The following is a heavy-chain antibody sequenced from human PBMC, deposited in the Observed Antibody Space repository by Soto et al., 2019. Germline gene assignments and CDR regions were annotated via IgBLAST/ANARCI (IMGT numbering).Heavy chain of an antibody. Sequence: SVKVSCKASGGTFSSYAISWVRQAPGQGLEWMGGIIPIFGTANYAQKFQGRVTITADESTSTAYMELSSLRSEDTAVYYCARDQRAQWRLRFSPHMDVWGQGTTVTVSS. CDR3: ARDQRAQWRLRFSPHMDV. D-gene: IGHD6-19*01. V-gene: IGHV1-69*01. CDR1: GGTFSSYA. J-gene: IGHJ6*02. CDR2: IIPIFGTA.